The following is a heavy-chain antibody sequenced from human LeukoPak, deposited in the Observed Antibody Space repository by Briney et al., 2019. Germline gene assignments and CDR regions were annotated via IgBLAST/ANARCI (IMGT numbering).Heavy chain of an antibody. V-gene: IGHV3-23*01. J-gene: IGHJ4*02. CDR1: GFTFSSYA. Sequence: GGSLRLSCAASGFTFSSYAMSWVRQAPGKGLEWVSAISGSGGSTYYADSVKGRFTISRDNSKNTLYLQMNSLRAEDTAVYYCANPVTPRPGPDYWGQGTLVTVSS. CDR2: ISGSGGST. CDR3: ANPVTPRPGPDY. D-gene: IGHD4-17*01.